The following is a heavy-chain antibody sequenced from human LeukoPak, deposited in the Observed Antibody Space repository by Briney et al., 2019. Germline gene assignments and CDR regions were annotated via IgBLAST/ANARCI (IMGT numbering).Heavy chain of an antibody. CDR2: ISSSGSTI. V-gene: IGHV3-48*03. D-gene: IGHD1-26*01. Sequence: GGSLRLSCAASGFTFSSYEMNWVRQAPGKGLEWVSYISSSGSTIYYADSVKGRFTTSRDNAKNSLYLQMNSLRAEDTAVYYCARTGGSQGGNYWGQGTLVTVSS. J-gene: IGHJ4*02. CDR3: ARTGGSQGGNY. CDR1: GFTFSSYE.